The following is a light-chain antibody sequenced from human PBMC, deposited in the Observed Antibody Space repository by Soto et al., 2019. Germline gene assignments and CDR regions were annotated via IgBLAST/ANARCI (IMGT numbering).Light chain of an antibody. V-gene: IGLV2-14*01. J-gene: IGLJ3*02. CDR1: SSDVGGYNY. CDR2: DVS. CDR3: SSYTSSSTRL. Sequence: QSALTQPASVSGSPGQSITISCTGTSSDVGGYNYVSWYQQYPGKAPKVMIFDVSNRPSGVSDRFSGSKSGNTAFLTISGLQAEDEADYSCSSYTSSSTRLFGGGTKVTVL.